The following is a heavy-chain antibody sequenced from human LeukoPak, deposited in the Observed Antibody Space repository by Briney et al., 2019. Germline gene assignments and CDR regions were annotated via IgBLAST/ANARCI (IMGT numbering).Heavy chain of an antibody. V-gene: IGHV4-30-2*01. CDR3: ARVFGRHEGYCSGGSCYSGYWFDP. Sequence: SETLSLTCAVSGGSISSGGYCWGWIRQPPGKGLEWIGYIDHSGGTYYNPSLKSRLTIPLDRSENQFSLKLSSVTAADTEVYYCARVFGRHEGYCSGGSCYSGYWFDPWGQGTLVTVPS. D-gene: IGHD2-15*01. CDR1: GGSISSGGYC. CDR2: IDHSGGT. J-gene: IGHJ5*02.